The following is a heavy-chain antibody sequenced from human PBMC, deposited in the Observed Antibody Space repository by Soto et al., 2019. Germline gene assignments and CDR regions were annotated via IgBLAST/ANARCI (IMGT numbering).Heavy chain of an antibody. D-gene: IGHD1-26*01. CDR3: AIRYGSAIDY. V-gene: IGHV4-59*08. CDR1: GGTISSWY. Sequence: QVQLQESGPGLVKPSETLSLTCTVSGGTISSWYWSWIRQPPGKGLEWIGYIYYSGSTNCNPSLKSPVIISVDTSKNQFSLKLSSVTAADTAVYYCAIRYGSAIDYWGQGTLVTVSS. J-gene: IGHJ4*02. CDR2: IYYSGST.